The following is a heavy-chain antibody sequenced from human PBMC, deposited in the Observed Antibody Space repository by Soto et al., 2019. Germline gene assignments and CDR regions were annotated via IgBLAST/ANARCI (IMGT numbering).Heavy chain of an antibody. V-gene: IGHV4-59*01. D-gene: IGHD2-21*02. J-gene: IGHJ6*02. CDR1: GGSISSYY. CDR2: VSSSGTT. CDR3: ARDLWGYCGTDCYPLDV. Sequence: SETLSLTCTVSGGSISSYYWSWIRQPPGKGLEWIGYVSSSGTTKYSSSLKSRVTMSVDTSKNQFSLKLNSVTAADTAVYYCARDLWGYCGTDCYPLDVWGQGTTVTVSS.